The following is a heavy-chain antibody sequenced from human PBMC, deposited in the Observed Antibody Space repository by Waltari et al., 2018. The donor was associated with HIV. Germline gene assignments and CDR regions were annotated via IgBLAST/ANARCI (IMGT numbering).Heavy chain of an antibody. Sequence: EVQLVESGGGLVQPGGSLRLSCAASGFTFSDYSMNWVRQAPGKGLGWVSYISSSSSTIYYADSVKGRFTISRDNAKNSLYLQMNSLRAEDTAVYYCARDPVYSGSSLVYYFDYWGQGTLVTVSS. CDR1: GFTFSDYS. J-gene: IGHJ4*02. D-gene: IGHD6-6*01. CDR3: ARDPVYSGSSLVYYFDY. CDR2: ISSSSSTI. V-gene: IGHV3-48*01.